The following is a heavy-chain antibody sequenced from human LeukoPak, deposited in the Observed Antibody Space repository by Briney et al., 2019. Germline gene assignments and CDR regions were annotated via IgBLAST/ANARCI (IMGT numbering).Heavy chain of an antibody. CDR1: GFTFSSYS. CDR3: ARDTHSRYGGDENDY. Sequence: GGSLRLSCAASGFTFSSYSMNWVRQAPGKGLEWVSSISSSSSYIYYADSVKGRFTISRDNAKNSLYLQMNSLRAEDTAVYYCARDTHSRYGGDENDYWGQGTLVTVSS. V-gene: IGHV3-21*01. CDR2: ISSSSSYI. J-gene: IGHJ4*02. D-gene: IGHD4-23*01.